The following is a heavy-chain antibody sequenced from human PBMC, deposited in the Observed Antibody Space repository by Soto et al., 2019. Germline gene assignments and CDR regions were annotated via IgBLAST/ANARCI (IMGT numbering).Heavy chain of an antibody. CDR1: GDTFDTFA. CDR3: ARDKGRGQLGGNYYYALDV. D-gene: IGHD1-1*01. V-gene: IGHV1-69*12. Sequence: QVQLVQSGAEVLKPGSSVKLSCKTSGDTFDTFAISWVRQAQVQGLEWMGGIIPIFRTPDYPQKFQGRVTITADVSTSTAYMELSSLRSEDTAVYYCARDKGRGQLGGNYYYALDVWGQGTTVTVSS. J-gene: IGHJ6*02. CDR2: IIPIFRTP.